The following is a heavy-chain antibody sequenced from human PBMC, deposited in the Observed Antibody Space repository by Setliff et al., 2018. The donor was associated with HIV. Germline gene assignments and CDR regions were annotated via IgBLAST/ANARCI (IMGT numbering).Heavy chain of an antibody. CDR2: IYHSGTT. D-gene: IGHD7-27*01. J-gene: IGHJ3*02. Sequence: SETLSLTCAVSGGSISSSNWWSWVRQPPGKGLEWIGEIYHSGTTNYNPSLKSRVTISVDTSKNQFSLKLDSVTAADTAVYYCARHAKLGIGGNDVFDIWGQGTMVTVSS. CDR3: ARHAKLGIGGNDVFDI. CDR1: GGSISSSNW. V-gene: IGHV4-4*02.